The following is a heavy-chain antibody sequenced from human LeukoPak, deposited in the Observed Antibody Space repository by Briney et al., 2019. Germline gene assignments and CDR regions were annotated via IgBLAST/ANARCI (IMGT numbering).Heavy chain of an antibody. CDR3: AREGELELSHYYYYGMDV. CDR2: TYYRSKWYN. Sequence: SQTLSLTCAISGDSVSSNSAAWNWIRQSPSRGLEWLGRTYYRSKWYNDYAVSVKSRITINPDTSKNQFSLQLNSVTPEDTAVYYCAREGELELSHYYYYGMDVWGQGTTVTVSS. V-gene: IGHV6-1*01. CDR1: GDSVSSNSAA. J-gene: IGHJ6*02. D-gene: IGHD1-7*01.